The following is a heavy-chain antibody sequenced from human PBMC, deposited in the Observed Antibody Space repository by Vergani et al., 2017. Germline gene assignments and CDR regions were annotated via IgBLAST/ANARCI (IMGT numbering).Heavy chain of an antibody. D-gene: IGHD2-15*01. V-gene: IGHV3-21*01. Sequence: EVQLVESGGGLGKPGGSRRLSCAASGFTFRSDSMNWVRQAPGKGLEWVSSISSSSSYIYYPYSVKGSFTISRDNAKNSLYLQMNSLRAEDTAVYYCARDRYDGCSRWFDPWGQGTLVTVSS. CDR2: ISSSSSYI. CDR1: GFTFRSDS. CDR3: ARDRYDGCSRWFDP. J-gene: IGHJ5*02.